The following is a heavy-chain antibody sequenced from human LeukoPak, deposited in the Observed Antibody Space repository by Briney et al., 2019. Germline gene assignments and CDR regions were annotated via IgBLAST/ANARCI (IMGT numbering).Heavy chain of an antibody. J-gene: IGHJ3*02. CDR3: ARQRSGWYYDAFDI. V-gene: IGHV1-2*06. CDR1: GYTFTGYH. CDR2: INPNSGGT. Sequence: GASVKVSCKASGYTFTGYHMHWVRQAPGQGLEWMGRINPNSGGTTYAQKFQGRVTMTRDTSISTAYMELSRLRSDDTAVFYCARQRSGWYYDAFDIWGQGTMVTVSS. D-gene: IGHD6-19*01.